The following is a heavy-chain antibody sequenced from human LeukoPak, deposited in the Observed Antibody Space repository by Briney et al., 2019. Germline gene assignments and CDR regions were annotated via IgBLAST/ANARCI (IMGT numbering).Heavy chain of an antibody. D-gene: IGHD3-10*01. Sequence: PGGSLRLSCAASGFTFSSYWMHWVRQAPGKGLVWVSRINSDGSSTSYADSVKGRFTISRDNAKNTLYLQMNSLRAEDTAVYYCAPKRGSGSYLIDYWGQGTLVTVSS. V-gene: IGHV3-74*01. J-gene: IGHJ4*02. CDR2: INSDGSST. CDR1: GFTFSSYW. CDR3: APKRGSGSYLIDY.